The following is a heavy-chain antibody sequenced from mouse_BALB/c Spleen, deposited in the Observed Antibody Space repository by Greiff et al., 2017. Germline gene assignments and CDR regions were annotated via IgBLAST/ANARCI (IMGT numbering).Heavy chain of an antibody. CDR1: GFSLTSYD. J-gene: IGHJ2*01. D-gene: IGHD3-3*01. CDR2: IWTGGGT. V-gene: IGHV2-9-2*01. CDR3: VRDQGRRGDFDY. Sequence: VKVVESGPGLVAPSQSLSITCTVSGFSLTSYDISWIRQPPGKGLEWLGVIWTGGGTNYNSAFMSRLSISKDNSKSQVFLKMNSLQTDDTAIYYCVRDQGRRGDFDYWGQGTTLTVSS.